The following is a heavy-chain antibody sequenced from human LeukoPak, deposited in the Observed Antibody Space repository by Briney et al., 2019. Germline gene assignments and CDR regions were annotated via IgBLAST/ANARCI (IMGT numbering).Heavy chain of an antibody. CDR1: GGSISSYY. CDR3: ARHRKPPSIPGGWFDP. D-gene: IGHD3-10*01. Sequence: PSETLSLTCTVSGGSISSYYWSWIRQPPGKGLEWIGYIYYSGSTNYNPSLKSRVTISVDTYKKQFPLKLSSVTAADTAVYYCARHRKPPSIPGGWFDPWGQGTLVTVSS. V-gene: IGHV4-59*08. CDR2: IYYSGST. J-gene: IGHJ5*02.